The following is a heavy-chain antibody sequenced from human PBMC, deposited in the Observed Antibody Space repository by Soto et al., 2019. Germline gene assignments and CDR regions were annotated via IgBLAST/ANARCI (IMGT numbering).Heavy chain of an antibody. CDR2: IHYSGSA. CDR1: DGSISTSGYY. D-gene: IGHD5-18*01. J-gene: IGHJ4*02. Sequence: QLQLQESGPGLVKPSETLSLTCTVSDGSISTSGYYWGWIRQPPGKGLEWIGNIHYSGSASYNPSLKSRVTISGDTSKNQFSLNLSSVTGADTAVYSCVIGYPWVGFDSWGQGTLGTVAS. CDR3: VIGYPWVGFDS. V-gene: IGHV4-39*01.